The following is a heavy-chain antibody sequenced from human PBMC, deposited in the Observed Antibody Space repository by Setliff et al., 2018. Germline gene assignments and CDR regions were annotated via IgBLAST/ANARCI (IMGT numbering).Heavy chain of an antibody. Sequence: SQTLSLTCTVSGGSISTHYWSWIRQPPGKGLEWVGYMYYSEITKYNPSLESRVTISVDTSKNQFSPNLTSVTAADTAVYYCARGLAVNRFDPWGQGTLVTVSS. CDR1: GGSISTHY. J-gene: IGHJ5*02. CDR2: MYYSEIT. D-gene: IGHD3-16*01. CDR3: ARGLAVNRFDP. V-gene: IGHV4-59*11.